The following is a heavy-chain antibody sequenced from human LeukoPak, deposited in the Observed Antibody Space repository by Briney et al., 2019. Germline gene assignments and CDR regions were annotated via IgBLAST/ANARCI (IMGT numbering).Heavy chain of an antibody. J-gene: IGHJ4*02. Sequence: GGSLRLSCAASGFTFSSYAMSWVRQAPGKGLEWVSAISGSGGSTYYADSVKGRFTISRDNSKNTLYLQMNSLRAEDTAVYYCARDGRGHHYFDYWGQGTLVTVSS. V-gene: IGHV3-23*01. CDR1: GFTFSSYA. CDR3: ARDGRGHHYFDY. CDR2: ISGSGGST.